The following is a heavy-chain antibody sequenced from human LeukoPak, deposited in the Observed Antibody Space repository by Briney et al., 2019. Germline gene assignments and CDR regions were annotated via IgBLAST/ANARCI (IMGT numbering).Heavy chain of an antibody. CDR3: ARDHELVRGRGYYYYYYMDV. Sequence: ASVKVSCKASGYTFTGYYMHWVRRAPGQGLEWMGWINPNSGGTNYAQKFQGRVTMTRDTSISTAYMELSRLRSDDTAVYYCARDHELVRGRGYYYYYYMDVWGKGTTVAVSS. D-gene: IGHD6-13*01. V-gene: IGHV1-2*02. J-gene: IGHJ6*03. CDR1: GYTFTGYY. CDR2: INPNSGGT.